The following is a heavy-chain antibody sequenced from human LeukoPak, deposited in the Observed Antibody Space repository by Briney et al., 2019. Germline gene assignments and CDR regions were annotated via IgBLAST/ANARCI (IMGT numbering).Heavy chain of an antibody. D-gene: IGHD5-18*01. Sequence: ASVKVSCKASGYTFTSYYMHWVRQAPGQGLEWMGIINPSGGSTSYAQKFQGRVTMTRDMSTSTVYMELGSLRSEDTAVYYCARDPPYVDTAMVPPYYFDYWGQGTLVTVSS. CDR3: ARDPPYVDTAMVPPYYFDY. CDR1: GYTFTSYY. V-gene: IGHV1-46*01. CDR2: INPSGGST. J-gene: IGHJ4*02.